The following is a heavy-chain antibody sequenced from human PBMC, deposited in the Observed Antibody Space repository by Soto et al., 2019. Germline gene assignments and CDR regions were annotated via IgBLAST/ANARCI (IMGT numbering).Heavy chain of an antibody. J-gene: IGHJ5*02. Sequence: EVQLVESGGGLVQPGGSLRLSCAASGFTFSSYRMNWVRQAPRKGLEWVSYISSSSSTIYYADSVKGRFTISRDNAKNSLDRQMNSLRAEDTAVYYCARAGRNNWFDPWGQGTLVTVSS. V-gene: IGHV3-48*01. CDR1: GFTFSSYR. CDR3: ARAGRNNWFDP. CDR2: ISSSSSTI. D-gene: IGHD2-15*01.